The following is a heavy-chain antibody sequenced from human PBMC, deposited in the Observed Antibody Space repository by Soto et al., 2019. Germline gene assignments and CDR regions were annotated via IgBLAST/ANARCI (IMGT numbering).Heavy chain of an antibody. CDR1: GYTFTSYA. Sequence: QVQLVQSGSEVKKPGASVKVSGKASGYTFTSYAMQWVRQAPGQRLEWMGWTNAGNGNTKYSQKFQGRVTITSDTSASTDYIDLRSLRSEDTAVYYCARELGGWTDYRCQGTLVTVSS. D-gene: IGHD6-19*01. J-gene: IGHJ4*02. CDR3: ARELGGWTDY. CDR2: TNAGNGNT. V-gene: IGHV1-3*01.